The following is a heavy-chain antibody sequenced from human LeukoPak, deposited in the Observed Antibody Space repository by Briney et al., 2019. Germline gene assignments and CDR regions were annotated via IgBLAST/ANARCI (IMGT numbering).Heavy chain of an antibody. J-gene: IGHJ4*02. CDR1: GFTFSSYA. D-gene: IGHD3-22*01. V-gene: IGHV3-23*01. Sequence: PGGSLRLSCAASGFTFSSYAMSWVRQAPGKGLEWVSAISGSGGSTYYADSVKGRFTISRDNSKNTLYLQINSLRAEDTAVYYCAKVWVPTYYDDSSGYSFDYWGQGTLVTVSS. CDR3: AKVWVPTYYDDSSGYSFDY. CDR2: ISGSGGST.